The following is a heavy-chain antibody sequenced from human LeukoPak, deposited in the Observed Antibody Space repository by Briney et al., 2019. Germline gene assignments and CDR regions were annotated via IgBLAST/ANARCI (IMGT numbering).Heavy chain of an antibody. CDR1: GYTFTTYW. D-gene: IGHD6-19*01. Sequence: GESLKISCKGSGYTFTTYWIGWVRQMPGKGLEWRGIIYPGDSDTRYSPSFQGQVTISADKSISTAYLQWSSLKASDTAIYYCARQPIYSSVRKYFDSWGQGTLVTVSS. V-gene: IGHV5-51*01. J-gene: IGHJ4*02. CDR2: IYPGDSDT. CDR3: ARQPIYSSVRKYFDS.